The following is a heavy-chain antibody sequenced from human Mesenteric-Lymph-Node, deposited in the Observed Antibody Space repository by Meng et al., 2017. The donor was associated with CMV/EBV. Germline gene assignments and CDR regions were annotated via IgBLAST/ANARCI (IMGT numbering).Heavy chain of an antibody. Sequence: AVSGGAISSIYWWTWVRQSPGKGLEWIGEIYHSGSTNYNPSLKSRVTVSVDKSKNHFSLNLSSVTAADTAVYYCASRNYYASGSPDYWGQGTLVTVSS. J-gene: IGHJ4*02. CDR1: GGAISSIYW. CDR2: IYHSGST. CDR3: ASRNYYASGSPDY. D-gene: IGHD3-10*01. V-gene: IGHV4-4*02.